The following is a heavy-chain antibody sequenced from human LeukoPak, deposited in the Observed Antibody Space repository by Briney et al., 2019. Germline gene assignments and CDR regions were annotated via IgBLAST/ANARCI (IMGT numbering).Heavy chain of an antibody. CDR3: ARVGKNWNDERWFDP. D-gene: IGHD1-1*01. J-gene: IGHJ5*02. Sequence: AETLSLTCTVSGGSISSYYWSWIRQPPGKGLEWIGYIYYSGSTNYNPSLKSRVTISVDTSKNQFSLKLRSVTAVDTAVYYCARVGKNWNDERWFDPWGQGTMVTVSS. CDR2: IYYSGST. CDR1: GGSISSYY. V-gene: IGHV4-59*01.